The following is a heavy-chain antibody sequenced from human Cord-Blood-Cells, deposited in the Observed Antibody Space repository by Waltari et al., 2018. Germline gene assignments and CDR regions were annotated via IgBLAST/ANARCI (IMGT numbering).Heavy chain of an antibody. CDR3: ARAPGAVACPALDY. D-gene: IGHD6-19*01. CDR2: IKAGNGNT. V-gene: IGHV1-3*01. CDR1: GYTFTSYA. Sequence: QVQLVQSGAAVKKPGASVKVSCKASGYTFTSYAMHWVRQAPGQRREWMGWIKAGNGNTKYSQKFQGRVTITRDTSASTAYMELSSLRSEDTAVYYCARAPGAVACPALDYWGQGALVTVSS. J-gene: IGHJ4*02.